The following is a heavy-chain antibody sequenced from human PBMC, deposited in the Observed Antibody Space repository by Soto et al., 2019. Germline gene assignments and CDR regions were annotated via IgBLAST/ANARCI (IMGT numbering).Heavy chain of an antibody. D-gene: IGHD2-2*01. J-gene: IGHJ3*02. V-gene: IGHV3-66*01. CDR1: GFIVSDKY. CDR3: ARVLRSGTSGYAFDI. Sequence: GGSLRLSCAASGFIVSDKYMSWVRQAPGKGLEWVSLIYSSGTTYSADSVKGKFTISRDNSKNTLSLQMNSLTAEDTAVYYGARVLRSGTSGYAFDIWGQGTMVTVS. CDR2: IYSSGTT.